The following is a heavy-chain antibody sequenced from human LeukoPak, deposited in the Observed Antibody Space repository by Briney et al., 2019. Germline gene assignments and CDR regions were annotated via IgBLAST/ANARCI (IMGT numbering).Heavy chain of an antibody. V-gene: IGHV4-61*02. Sequence: PSQTLSLTCTVSGGSLSSGSYYWSWIRQPAGKGLEWIGRVYTSAGTDYKPSLKSRVTLYVDTSKSKFSLKLSCVTAADTAVYFCARGGWNALDIWGQGTMVIVSS. CDR3: ARGGWNALDI. D-gene: IGHD1-1*01. CDR1: GGSLSSGSYY. J-gene: IGHJ3*02. CDR2: VYTSAGT.